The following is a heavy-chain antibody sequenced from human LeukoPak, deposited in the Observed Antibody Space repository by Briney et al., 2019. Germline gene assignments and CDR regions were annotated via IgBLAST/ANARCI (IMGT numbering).Heavy chain of an antibody. CDR2: ISGSGGST. CDR3: AKDPSYYGDYVNYFQH. Sequence: GGTLRLSCAASGFSFSSYGMSWVRQAPGKGLEWVSGISGSGGSTYYADSVKGRFIISRDNSKNTLYLQMSSLRAEDTAVYYCAKDPSYYGDYVNYFQHWGQGTLVTVSS. D-gene: IGHD4-17*01. J-gene: IGHJ1*01. CDR1: GFSFSSYG. V-gene: IGHV3-23*01.